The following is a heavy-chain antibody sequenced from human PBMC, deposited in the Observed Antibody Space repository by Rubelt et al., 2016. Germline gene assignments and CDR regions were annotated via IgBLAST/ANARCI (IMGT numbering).Heavy chain of an antibody. D-gene: IGHD3-3*01. CDR2: INHSGST. CDR3: ATFLRFLEWLPSYYFDY. Sequence: QVQLQQWGAGLLKPSETLSLTCAVSGGSISSYYWSWIRQPPGKGLEWIGEINHSGSTNYNPSLKSRVTISVDTSKNQFSLKLSSVTAADTAVYYCATFLRFLEWLPSYYFDYWGQGTLVTVSS. J-gene: IGHJ4*02. V-gene: IGHV4-34*01. CDR1: GGSISSYY.